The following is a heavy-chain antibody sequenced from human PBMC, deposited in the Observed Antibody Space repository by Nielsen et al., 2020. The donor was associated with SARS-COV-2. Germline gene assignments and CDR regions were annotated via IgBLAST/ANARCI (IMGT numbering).Heavy chain of an antibody. CDR1: GFTFSSYA. J-gene: IGHJ4*02. D-gene: IGHD5-18*01. CDR3: ARDRYSYGLTGIDY. CDR2: ISYDGSNK. V-gene: IGHV3-30*04. Sequence: GESLKISCAASGFTFSSYAMHWVRQAPGKGLEWVAVISYDGSNKYYADSVKGRFTISRDNSKNTLYLQMNSLRAEDTAVYYCARDRYSYGLTGIDYWGQGTLVTVSS.